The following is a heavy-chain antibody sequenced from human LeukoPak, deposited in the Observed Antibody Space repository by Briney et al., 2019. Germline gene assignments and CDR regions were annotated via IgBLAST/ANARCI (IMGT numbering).Heavy chain of an antibody. CDR1: GFTFSSYA. CDR3: AKARFTMVQGVRGPDWFDP. D-gene: IGHD3-10*01. V-gene: IGHV3-23*01. Sequence: GGSLRLSCAASGFTFSSYAMSWVRQAPGKGLEWVSAISGSGGSTYYADSVKGRFTISRDNSKNTQYLQMNSLRAEDTAVYYCAKARFTMVQGVRGPDWFDPWGQGTLVTVSS. J-gene: IGHJ5*02. CDR2: ISGSGGST.